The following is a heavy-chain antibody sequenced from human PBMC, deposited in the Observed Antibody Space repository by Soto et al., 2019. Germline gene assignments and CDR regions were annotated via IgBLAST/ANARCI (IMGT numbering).Heavy chain of an antibody. V-gene: IGHV3-23*01. J-gene: IGHJ4*02. CDR2: IRESAGST. CDR3: AKVPNYYDSSSL. Sequence: GGSLRLSCSASGFDFSSYALSWVRQARERRLEWFSAIRESAGSTYYADSVKGRSTLSRDNSKNTLYLQMNSLRAEDTAVYYCAKVPNYYDSSSLWGPGTLVTVSS. D-gene: IGHD3-22*01. CDR1: GFDFSSYA.